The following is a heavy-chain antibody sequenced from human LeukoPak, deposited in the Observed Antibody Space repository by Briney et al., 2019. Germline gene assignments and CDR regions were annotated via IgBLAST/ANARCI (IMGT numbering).Heavy chain of an antibody. CDR2: VYYSGST. CDR1: GVSISGNSYY. V-gene: IGHV4-39*01. CDR3: ARVRYIAYAGWFDP. J-gene: IGHJ5*02. Sequence: PSETLSLTSTVSGVSISGNSYYWGWIRQPPGKGLEWIGSVYYSGSTFYNPSLKTRVNMSVDTSKNQFSLTVSSVTAADTAIYYCARVRYIAYAGWFDPWGQGTLVTVSS. D-gene: IGHD5-12*01.